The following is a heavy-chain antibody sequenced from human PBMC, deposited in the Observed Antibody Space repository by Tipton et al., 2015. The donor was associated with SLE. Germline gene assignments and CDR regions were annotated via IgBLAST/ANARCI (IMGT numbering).Heavy chain of an antibody. D-gene: IGHD2-21*01. CDR1: GASIYSDY. J-gene: IGHJ2*01. V-gene: IGHV4-59*01. CDR3: AKADGVVGGQVPYWYFDL. CDR2: IYYSGTT. Sequence: TLSLTCTVSGASIYSDYWSWIRQPPGKGLEWIGYIYYSGTTDYNPSLKSRVTISVDRSKKQFSLKLSSVTAADTAMYYCAKADGVVGGQVPYWYFDLWGRGTLVTVSS.